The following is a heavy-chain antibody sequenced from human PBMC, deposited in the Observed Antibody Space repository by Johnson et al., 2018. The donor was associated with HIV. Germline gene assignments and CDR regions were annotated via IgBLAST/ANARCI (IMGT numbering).Heavy chain of an antibody. CDR3: AREEGVGDDYGGKSAFDI. CDR1: GFTFSSYA. Sequence: QVQLVESGAGVVQSGRSLRLSCPASGFTFSSYAMHWVRQAPGKGLEWVAVISYDGSNKYYADSVKGRFTISRDNSKNTLYLQMNSLRAEDTAVYYCAREEGVGDDYGGKSAFDIWGQGTMVTVSS. D-gene: IGHD4-23*01. CDR2: ISYDGSNK. V-gene: IGHV3-30-3*01. J-gene: IGHJ3*02.